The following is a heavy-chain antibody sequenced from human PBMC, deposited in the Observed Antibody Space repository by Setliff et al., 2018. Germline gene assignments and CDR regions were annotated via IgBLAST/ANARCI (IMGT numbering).Heavy chain of an antibody. J-gene: IGHJ6*03. CDR2: INPNAGNI. V-gene: IGHV1-2*02. CDR1: GYTFTAYY. Sequence: ASVKVSCKASGYTFTAYYIHWVRQAPGQGLEWMGWINPNAGNINYIQKFQGRVSTTRDTSTSTVYMELESLKSGDTAIFYCARGLIAYASWSPNKHAYYYYMDVWGNGTTVTVS. D-gene: IGHD6-13*01. CDR3: ARGLIAYASWSPNKHAYYYYMDV.